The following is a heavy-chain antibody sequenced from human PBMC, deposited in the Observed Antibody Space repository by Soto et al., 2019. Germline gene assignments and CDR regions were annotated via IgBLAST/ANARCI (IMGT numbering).Heavy chain of an antibody. V-gene: IGHV4-4*01. CDR1: GGSISSSNW. D-gene: IGHD3-16*01. CDR2: IYHSGRT. Sequence: QVQLQESGPGLVKPSGTLSLTCAVSGGSISSSNWWSWVRQPPGKGLEWIGEIYHSGRTNHNPSHKSRATLSEDTSKSESSLKLSSVTAADAAVDCCARLRRVMAVWGQGTTVTVSS. J-gene: IGHJ6*02. CDR3: ARLRRVMAV.